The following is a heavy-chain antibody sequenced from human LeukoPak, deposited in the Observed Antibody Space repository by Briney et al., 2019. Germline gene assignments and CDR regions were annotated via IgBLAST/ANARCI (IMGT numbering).Heavy chain of an antibody. J-gene: IGHJ6*03. D-gene: IGHD3-9*01. CDR1: GGSFSGYY. CDR3: ARHGYYDILTGYYRGRDYYYYMDV. CDR2: INHSGST. Sequence: PSETLSLTCAVYGGSFSGYYWSWIRQPPGKGLEWIGEINHSGSTNYNPSLKSRVTISVDTSKNQFSLKLSSVTAADTAVYYCARHGYYDILTGYYRGRDYYYYMDVWGKGTTVTISS. V-gene: IGHV4-34*01.